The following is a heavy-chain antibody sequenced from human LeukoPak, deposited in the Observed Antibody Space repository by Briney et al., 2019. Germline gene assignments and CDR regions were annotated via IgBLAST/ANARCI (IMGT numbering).Heavy chain of an antibody. Sequence: SETLSLTCTVSGGSISSSSYYWGWIRQPPGKGLEWIGSIYYSGSTYYSPSLKSRVTISVDTSKNQFSLKLSSVTAADTAVYYCAIRIRSYSSGLRDAFDIWGQGTMVTVSS. CDR3: AIRIRSYSSGLRDAFDI. CDR1: GGSISSSSYY. V-gene: IGHV4-39*07. D-gene: IGHD3-22*01. J-gene: IGHJ3*02. CDR2: IYYSGST.